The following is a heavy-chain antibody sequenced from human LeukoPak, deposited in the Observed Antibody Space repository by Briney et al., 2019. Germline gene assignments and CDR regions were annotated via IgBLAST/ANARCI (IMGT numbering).Heavy chain of an antibody. D-gene: IGHD3-10*01. CDR2: IYTSGST. CDR1: GGSISSYY. J-gene: IGHJ5*02. CDR3: ARDNGSGSYLSWFDP. V-gene: IGHV4-4*07. Sequence: PSQTLSLTRTVSGGSISSYYWSWIRQPAGKGLEWIGRIYTSGSTNYNPSLKSRVTMSVDTSKNQFSLKLSSVTAAGTAVYYCARDNGSGSYLSWFDPWGQGTLVTVSS.